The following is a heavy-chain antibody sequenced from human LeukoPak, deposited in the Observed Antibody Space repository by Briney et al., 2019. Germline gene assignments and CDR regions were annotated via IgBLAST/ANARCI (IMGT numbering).Heavy chain of an antibody. V-gene: IGHV3-23*01. Sequence: GGSLRLSCAASGFTFSSYAMSWVRQAPGKGLEWISAISGSGGSTYYADSVKGRFTISRDNSKNTLYLQMNSLRAEDTAVYYCAKDHRLWFGASVDYFDYWGQGTLVTVSS. CDR1: GFTFSSYA. D-gene: IGHD3-10*01. CDR3: AKDHRLWFGASVDYFDY. J-gene: IGHJ4*02. CDR2: ISGSGGST.